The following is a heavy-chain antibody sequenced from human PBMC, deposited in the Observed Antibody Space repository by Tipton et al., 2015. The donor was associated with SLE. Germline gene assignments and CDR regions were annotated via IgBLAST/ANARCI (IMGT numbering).Heavy chain of an antibody. CDR2: ISYDGSNK. CDR1: GFTFSSYA. D-gene: IGHD5-18*01. V-gene: IGHV3-30-3*01. CDR3: ARSYVDTAMVPDY. J-gene: IGHJ4*02. Sequence: SLRLSCAASGFTFSSYAMHWVRQAPGKGLEWVAVISYDGSNKYYADSVKGRFTISRDNAKNSLYLQMNSLRAEDTAVYYCARSYVDTAMVPDYWGQGTLVTVSS.